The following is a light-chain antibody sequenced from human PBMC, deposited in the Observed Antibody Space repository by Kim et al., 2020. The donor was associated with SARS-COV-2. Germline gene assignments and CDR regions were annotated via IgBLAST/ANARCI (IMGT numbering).Light chain of an antibody. CDR1: QSVRSSY. J-gene: IGKJ2*01. CDR2: GAS. V-gene: IGKV3-20*01. CDR3: QQYGSSPYT. Sequence: LSPVKSSTLSRRASQSVRSSYLAWYQQKPGQAPRLLIYGASSRATGIPDRFSGSGSGTDFTLTISRLEPEDFAVYYCQQYGSSPYTFGQGTKLEI.